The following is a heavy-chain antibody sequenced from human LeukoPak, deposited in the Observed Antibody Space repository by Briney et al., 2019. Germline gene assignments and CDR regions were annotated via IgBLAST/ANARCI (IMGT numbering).Heavy chain of an antibody. CDR2: INHSGST. CDR1: GGSFSGYY. J-gene: IGHJ3*02. D-gene: IGHD6-19*01. Sequence: SETLSLTCAVYGGSFSGYYWSWIRQPPGKGLEWIGEINHSGSTNYNPSLKSRVTISVDTSKNQFSLKLSSVTAADTAVYYCASGGASVAGTGAFDIWGQGTMVTVSS. V-gene: IGHV4-34*01. CDR3: ASGGASVAGTGAFDI.